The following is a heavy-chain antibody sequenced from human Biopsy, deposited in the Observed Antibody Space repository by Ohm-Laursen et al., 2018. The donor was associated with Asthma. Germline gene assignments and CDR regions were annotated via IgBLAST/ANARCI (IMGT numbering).Heavy chain of an antibody. V-gene: IGHV3-30*18. CDR2: ISFDGSNE. J-gene: IGHJ4*02. Sequence: SLRLSCAASGFSFSNFGMHWVRQAPGKGLEWVAVISFDGSNEDYADSVKGRFTISRDNSKNTLFLEMNSLRPEDTAVYYCAKELFPGWELRRGPDSWGQGTLVTVSS. CDR1: GFSFSNFG. D-gene: IGHD1-26*01. CDR3: AKELFPGWELRRGPDS.